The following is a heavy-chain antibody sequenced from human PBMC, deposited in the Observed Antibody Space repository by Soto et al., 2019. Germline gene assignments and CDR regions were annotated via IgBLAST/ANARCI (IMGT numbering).Heavy chain of an antibody. V-gene: IGHV5-51*01. Sequence: PGESLKISCKGSGYSFSTSWMGWVRQLPGKGLEWMGIIYPGDSDSRYGPSFEGHVTFSVDKAISTAYLEWSSLKASDTAIYYCARLSRRVAQESNYFDPWGQGTLVTVSS. D-gene: IGHD2-8*01. CDR1: GYSFSTSW. J-gene: IGHJ5*02. CDR2: IYPGDSDS. CDR3: ARLSRRVAQESNYFDP.